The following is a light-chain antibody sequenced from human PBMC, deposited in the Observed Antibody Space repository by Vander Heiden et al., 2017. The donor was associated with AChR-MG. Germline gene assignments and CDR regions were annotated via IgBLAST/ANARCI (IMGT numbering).Light chain of an antibody. CDR3: QSYDSSLSAWV. J-gene: IGLJ3*02. CDR1: SCNIGAGYD. Sequence: SVPTPPPSASGAPGQRVTISSTGSSCNIGAGYDVHWYQQLPGTAPKLLIYGNSNRPSGVPDRFSGSKSGTSASLAITGLQAEDEADYYCQSYDSSLSAWVFGGGTKLTVL. V-gene: IGLV1-40*01. CDR2: GNS.